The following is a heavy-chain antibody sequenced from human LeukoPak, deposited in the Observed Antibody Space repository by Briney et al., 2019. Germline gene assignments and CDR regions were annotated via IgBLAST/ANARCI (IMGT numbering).Heavy chain of an antibody. CDR3: ARSNPNRNALDL. J-gene: IGHJ3*01. CDR2: IKKDGMEE. CDR1: GFTLNSYL. D-gene: IGHD1-14*01. Sequence: GGSLRLSCAASGFTLNSYLMSWVRQAPGRGLKWVANIKKDGMEESYLDPVKGRFTVSRDNDKNSLFLQMNSLRGEDTAVYYCARSNPNRNALDLWGQGTMVTISS. V-gene: IGHV3-7*01.